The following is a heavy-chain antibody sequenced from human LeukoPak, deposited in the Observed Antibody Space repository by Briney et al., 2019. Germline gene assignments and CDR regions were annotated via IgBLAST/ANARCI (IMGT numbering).Heavy chain of an antibody. Sequence: SETLSLTCTVSGGSISSSSYYWGWIRQPPGKGLEWIGSIYYSGSTYYNPSLKSRVTISVDTSKNQFSLKLSSVTAADTAVYYCARRWVYDKRAFDAWGQGTMVTVSS. D-gene: IGHD3-16*01. CDR2: IYYSGST. CDR1: GGSISSSSYY. CDR3: ARRWVYDKRAFDA. V-gene: IGHV4-39*01. J-gene: IGHJ3*01.